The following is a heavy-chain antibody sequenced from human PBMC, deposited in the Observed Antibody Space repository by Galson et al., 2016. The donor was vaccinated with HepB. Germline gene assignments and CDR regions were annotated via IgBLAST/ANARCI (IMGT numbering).Heavy chain of an antibody. D-gene: IGHD3-10*01. J-gene: IGHJ4*02. CDR2: IYYSGIT. CDR1: GGSINCDSCY. V-gene: IGHV4-31*03. CDR3: ARDNRAVGRGIIIRGEVDY. Sequence: TLSLTCNVSGGSINCDSCYWTWIRQRPGKGLEWIGHIYYSGITYYNPSLNSRLSISVDTSKNQFSLKLSSVTAADTAVYYCARDNRAVGRGIIIRGEVDYWGQGTLVTVSS.